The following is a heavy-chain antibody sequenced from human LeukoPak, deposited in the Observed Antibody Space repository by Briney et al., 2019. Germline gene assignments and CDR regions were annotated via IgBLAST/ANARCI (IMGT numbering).Heavy chain of an antibody. CDR2: IYSGGST. CDR3: ARAYYYDGSGYSGLGN. D-gene: IGHD3-22*01. J-gene: IGHJ4*02. Sequence: PGGSLRLSCAASGFTVSDNYMSWVRQAPGRGLEWVSVIYSGGSTNHVDSVRGRFTISRGNSKNTLYLQMNSLRAEDTAVYYCARAYYYDGSGYSGLGNWGQGTLVTVSS. V-gene: IGHV3-66*01. CDR1: GFTVSDNY.